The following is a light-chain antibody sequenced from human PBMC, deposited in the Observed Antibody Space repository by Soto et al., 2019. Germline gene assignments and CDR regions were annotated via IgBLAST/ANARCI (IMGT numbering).Light chain of an antibody. CDR2: GAS. CDR1: QSVSSN. CDR3: QQYRT. Sequence: EIVMTQSPATLSLSPGERATLSCRASQSVSSNLAWYQQKPGQAPRLLIYGASTRATGIPARFSGSGSGTEFTLTICSLQSEDFAVYYCQQYRTFGLGTKVEIK. J-gene: IGKJ1*01. V-gene: IGKV3-15*01.